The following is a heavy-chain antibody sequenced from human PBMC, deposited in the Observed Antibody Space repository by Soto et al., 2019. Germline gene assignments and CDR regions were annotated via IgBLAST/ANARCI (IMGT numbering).Heavy chain of an antibody. D-gene: IGHD2-15*01. CDR3: ASTKDETLYFEY. CDR2: INHSGST. V-gene: IGHV4-34*01. J-gene: IGHJ4*02. CDR1: GGSFSGYY. Sequence: SETLSLTCAVYGGSFSGYYWSWIRQPPGKGLEWIGEINHSGSTNYNPSLKSRVTISVDTSKNQFSLKLSSVTAADTAVYYCASTKDETLYFEYWGQGTLVTVSS.